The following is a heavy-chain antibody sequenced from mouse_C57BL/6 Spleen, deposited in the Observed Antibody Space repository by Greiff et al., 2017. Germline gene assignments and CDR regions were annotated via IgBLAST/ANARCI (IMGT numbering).Heavy chain of an antibody. CDR3: ARDVGYWDAMDY. V-gene: IGHV5-16*01. D-gene: IGHD2-3*01. Sequence: VMLVESEGGLVQPGSSMKLSCTASGFTFSDYYMAWVRQVPEKGLEWVANINYDGSSTYYLDSLKSRFIISRDNAKNILYLQMSSLKSEDTATYYCARDVGYWDAMDYWGQGTSVTVSS. CDR2: INYDGSST. J-gene: IGHJ4*01. CDR1: GFTFSDYY.